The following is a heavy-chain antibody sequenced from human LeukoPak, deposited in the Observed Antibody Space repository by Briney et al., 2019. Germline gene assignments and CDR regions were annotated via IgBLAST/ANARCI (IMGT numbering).Heavy chain of an antibody. CDR3: ARHVGSTTHFDY. D-gene: IGHD6-13*01. V-gene: IGHV5-51*01. J-gene: IGHJ4*02. CDR1: GYNFTSYW. Sequence: EARKISSQGSGYNFTSYWITWVRHIPRKGLGWMGIIYPGDADTKYSPSFQGQVTIAADKFTTPVYLQWSSLKASDNGMYYCARHVGSTTHFDYWGQGTLVTVSS. CDR2: IYPGDADT.